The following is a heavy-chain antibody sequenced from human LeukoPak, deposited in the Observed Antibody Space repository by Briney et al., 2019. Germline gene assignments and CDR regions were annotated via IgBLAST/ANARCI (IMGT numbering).Heavy chain of an antibody. CDR1: GGSISSGTYY. Sequence: SETPSLTCTVSGGSISSGTYYWSWIRQHPGKGLEWIGYIYYSGSAYYNPSLKSRVTISVDTSKNQFSLNLSSVTAADTAVYYCARDPDSSGYHDYWGQGTLVTVSS. CDR3: ARDPDSSGYHDY. V-gene: IGHV4-31*03. D-gene: IGHD3-22*01. CDR2: IYYSGSA. J-gene: IGHJ4*02.